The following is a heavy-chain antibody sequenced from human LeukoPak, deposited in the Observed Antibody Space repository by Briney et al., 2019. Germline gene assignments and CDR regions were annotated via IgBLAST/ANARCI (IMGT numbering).Heavy chain of an antibody. V-gene: IGHV3-30*02. D-gene: IGHD3-9*01. Sequence: GGSLRLSCAASGFTFSSYGMHWVRQAPGKGLEWVAFIRYDGSNKYYADSVKGRFTISRDNSKNTLYLQMNSLRAEDTAVYYCAKDSPPYYDILTGYRQNAFDIWGQGTMVTVSS. J-gene: IGHJ3*02. CDR2: IRYDGSNK. CDR3: AKDSPPYYDILTGYRQNAFDI. CDR1: GFTFSSYG.